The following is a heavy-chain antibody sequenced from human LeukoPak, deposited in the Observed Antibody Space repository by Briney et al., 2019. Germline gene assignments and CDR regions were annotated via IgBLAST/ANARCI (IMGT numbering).Heavy chain of an antibody. CDR3: ARVGSYYDMDV. V-gene: IGHV3-23*01. J-gene: IGHJ6*02. D-gene: IGHD3-10*01. Sequence: GGSLRLSCAASGFTFSSYAMSWVRQAPGKGLEWVSVIESGGSTYYADSVKGRFTVSRDNFQNTLYLQMNSLRAEDTAVYYCARVGSYYDMDVWGQGTTVTVSS. CDR2: IESGGST. CDR1: GFTFSSYA.